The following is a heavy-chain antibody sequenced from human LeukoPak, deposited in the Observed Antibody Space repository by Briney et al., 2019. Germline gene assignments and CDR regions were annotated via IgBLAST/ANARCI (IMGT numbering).Heavy chain of an antibody. CDR3: TRLVDLYGDKTFDY. J-gene: IGHJ4*02. V-gene: IGHV3-73*01. Sequence: PGGSLKLSCAASGFTFSGSAMHWVRQASGKGLEWVGRIRSKANSYATAYAASVKGRFTISRDDSKNTAYLQMNSLKTEDTAVYYCTRLVDLYGDKTFDYWGQGTLVTVSS. CDR1: GFTFSGSA. D-gene: IGHD4-17*01. CDR2: IRSKANSYAT.